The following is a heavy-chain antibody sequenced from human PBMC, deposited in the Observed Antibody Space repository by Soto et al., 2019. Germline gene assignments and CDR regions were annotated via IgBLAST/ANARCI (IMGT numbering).Heavy chain of an antibody. V-gene: IGHV4-30-2*01. CDR3: ARGGTSGYDYGAYYYYGMDV. CDR2: IYHSGST. Sequence: QLQLQESGSGLVKPSQTLSLTCAVSGGSISSSGYSWSWIRQPPGKGLEWIGYIYHSGSTYYNPSLKSRVTISVDRSKNQFSLKLSSVTAADTAVYYCARGGTSGYDYGAYYYYGMDVWGQGTTVTVSS. J-gene: IGHJ6*02. CDR1: GGSISSSGYS. D-gene: IGHD5-12*01.